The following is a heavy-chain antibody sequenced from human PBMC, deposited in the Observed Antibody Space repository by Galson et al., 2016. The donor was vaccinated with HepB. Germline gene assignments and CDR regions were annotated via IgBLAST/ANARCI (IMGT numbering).Heavy chain of an antibody. V-gene: IGHV3-11*01. J-gene: IGHJ4*02. Sequence: SLRLSCAASGFTFSDYYMSWIRQAPGKGLEWISYISNSGNTIYYVDSVKGRFTISRDNAKNSLYLQMNSLRAEDTAVYYCARDLHFGGYSDYWGQGTLVTVSS. CDR3: ARDLHFGGYSDY. D-gene: IGHD2-21*01. CDR2: ISNSGNTI. CDR1: GFTFSDYY.